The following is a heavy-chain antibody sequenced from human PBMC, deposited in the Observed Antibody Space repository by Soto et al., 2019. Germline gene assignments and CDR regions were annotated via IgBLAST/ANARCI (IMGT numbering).Heavy chain of an antibody. V-gene: IGHV3-7*01. J-gene: IGHJ6*03. CDR2: IKQDGSEK. CDR1: GFTFSSYW. CDR3: ARDITIFGVVITYYYYYMDV. D-gene: IGHD3-3*01. Sequence: GGSLRLSCAASGFTFSSYWMSWVRQAPGKGLEWVANIKQDGSEKYYVDSVKGRFTISRDNAKNSLYLQMNSLRAEDTAVYYCARDITIFGVVITYYYYYMDVWGKGTTVTVSS.